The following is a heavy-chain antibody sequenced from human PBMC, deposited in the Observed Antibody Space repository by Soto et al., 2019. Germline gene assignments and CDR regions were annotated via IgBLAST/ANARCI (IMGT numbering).Heavy chain of an antibody. V-gene: IGHV1-8*01. CDR2: LSPATGKTKK. Sequence: QVQLLQSGAKVKRPGASVKVSCRASGYTFTNYDVSWVRQAAGQGLEWMGWLSPATGKTKKTYLPQFRDRVSMSGDTTIGKAYMEILDLTSDDTAVYYCARAVAANFDFWSDTRGDRRASCVQGPLVTVSS. CDR3: ARAVAANFDFWSDTRGDRRAS. D-gene: IGHD3-3*01. CDR1: GYTFTNYD. J-gene: IGHJ5*02.